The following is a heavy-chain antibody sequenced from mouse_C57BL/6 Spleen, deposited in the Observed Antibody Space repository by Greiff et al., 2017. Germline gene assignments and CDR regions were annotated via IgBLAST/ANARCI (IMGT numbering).Heavy chain of an antibody. CDR3: ARKGYDYAWFAY. J-gene: IGHJ3*01. CDR1: GYAFSSSW. V-gene: IGHV1-82*01. Sequence: LQESGPELVKPGASVKISCKASGYAFSSSWMNWVKQRPGKGLEWIGRIYPGDGDTNYNGKFKGKATLTADKSSSTAYMQLSSLTSEDSAVYFCARKGYDYAWFAYWGQGTLVTVSA. CDR2: IYPGDGDT. D-gene: IGHD2-4*01.